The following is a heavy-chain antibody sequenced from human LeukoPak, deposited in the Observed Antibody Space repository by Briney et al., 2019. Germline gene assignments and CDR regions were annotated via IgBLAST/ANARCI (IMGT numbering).Heavy chain of an antibody. CDR2: IYYSGST. CDR3: ARVGSGYYYRFDY. D-gene: IGHD3-22*01. Sequence: PSQTLSLTCTVSGGSISSGDYYWSWIRQPPGKGLEWIGYIYYSGSTYYNPSPKSRVTISVDTSKNQFSLKLSSVTAADTAVYYCARVGSGYYYRFDYWGQGTLVTVSS. CDR1: GGSISSGDYY. V-gene: IGHV4-30-4*08. J-gene: IGHJ4*02.